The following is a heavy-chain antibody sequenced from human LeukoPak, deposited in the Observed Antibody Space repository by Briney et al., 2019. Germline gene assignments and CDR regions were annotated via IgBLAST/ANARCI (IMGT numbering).Heavy chain of an antibody. CDR2: INTNTGNP. Sequence: ASVKVSCKASGYTFTSYAMNWVRQAPGQGLEWMGWINTNTGNPTYAQGFTGRFVFSLDTSVSTAYLQISSLKAEDTAVYYCARVVANYYYYYYMDVWGEGTTVTVSS. D-gene: IGHD2-15*01. CDR3: ARVVANYYYYYYMDV. CDR1: GYTFTSYA. J-gene: IGHJ6*03. V-gene: IGHV7-4-1*02.